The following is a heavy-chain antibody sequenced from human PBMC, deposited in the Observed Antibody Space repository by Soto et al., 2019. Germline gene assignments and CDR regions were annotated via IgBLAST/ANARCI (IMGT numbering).Heavy chain of an antibody. CDR3: ARTIAARPLYYFDY. CDR1: GGSISSGGYY. V-gene: IGHV4-31*03. CDR2: IYYSGST. D-gene: IGHD6-6*01. J-gene: IGHJ4*02. Sequence: QVQLQESGPGLVKPSQTLSLTCTVSGGSISSGGYYWSWIRQHPGKGLEWIGYIYYSGSTYYNPSLKSRVTISVDTSKNQFSLKLRSVTAADTAVYYCARTIAARPLYYFDYWGQGTLVTVSS.